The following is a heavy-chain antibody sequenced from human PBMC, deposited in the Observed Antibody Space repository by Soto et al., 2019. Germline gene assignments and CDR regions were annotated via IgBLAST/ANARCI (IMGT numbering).Heavy chain of an antibody. CDR3: ARGPNQYSSGFVDY. CDR1: GYTFTSYA. D-gene: IGHD6-19*01. J-gene: IGHJ4*02. CDR2: INAGNGNT. Sequence: ASVKVSCKASGYTFTSYAMHWVRQAPGQRLEWMGWINAGNGNTKYSQKFQGRVTITRDTSASTAYIELSSLRSEDTAVYYCARGPNQYSSGFVDYWGQGTLVTVSS. V-gene: IGHV1-3*01.